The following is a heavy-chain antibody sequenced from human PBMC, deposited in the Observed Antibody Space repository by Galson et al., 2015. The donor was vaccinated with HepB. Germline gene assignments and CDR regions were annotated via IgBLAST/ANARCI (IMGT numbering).Heavy chain of an antibody. D-gene: IGHD3-16*02. CDR1: GGSISSNSYD. CDR2: IYYSGNT. CDR3: ARQGAEYTRFTFGGVITYYFDY. J-gene: IGHJ4*02. Sequence: ETLSLTCTVSGGSISSNSYDWGWVRQPPGKGLEWIGSIYYSGNTNYNPSLESRVTISVDTSKNQFSLKLSSVTAADTAVYYCARQGAEYTRFTFGGVITYYFDYWGQGTRVTVSS. V-gene: IGHV4-39*01.